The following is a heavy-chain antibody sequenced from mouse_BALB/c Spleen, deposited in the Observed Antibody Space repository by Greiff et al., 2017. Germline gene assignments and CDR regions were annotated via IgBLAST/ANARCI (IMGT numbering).Heavy chain of an antibody. V-gene: IGHV1-7*01. CDR3: ARDHRSYAMDY. J-gene: IGHJ4*01. CDR2: INPSTGYT. D-gene: IGHD2-14*01. CDR1: GYTFTSYW. Sequence: QVQLKQSGAELAKPGASVKMSCKASGYTFTSYWMHWVKQRPGQGLEWIGYINPSTGYTEYNQKFKDKATLTADKSSSTAYMQLSSLTSEDSAVYYCARDHRSYAMDYWGQGTSVTVSS.